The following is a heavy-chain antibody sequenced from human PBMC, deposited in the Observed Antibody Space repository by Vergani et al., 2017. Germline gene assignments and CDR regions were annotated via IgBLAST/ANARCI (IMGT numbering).Heavy chain of an antibody. CDR2: IYPGDSDT. J-gene: IGHJ4*02. Sequence: EVQLVQSGAEVKKPGESLKISCKGSGYSFTSYWIGWVRQMPGKGLAWMGIIYPGDSDTRYSPSFQGQVTISAAKSISTAYLQWSSLKASDTAMYYCAGHHPIQWSSCDYWGQGTLVTVSS. CDR3: AGHHPIQWSSCDY. D-gene: IGHD2-21*01. CDR1: GYSFTSYW. V-gene: IGHV5-51*01.